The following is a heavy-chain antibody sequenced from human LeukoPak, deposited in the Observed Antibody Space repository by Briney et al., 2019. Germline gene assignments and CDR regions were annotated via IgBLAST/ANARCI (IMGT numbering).Heavy chain of an antibody. D-gene: IGHD5-24*01. CDR3: AKDRDGYNSLFDY. CDR1: GFTFDDYA. CDR2: ISWNSGSI. Sequence: GGSLRLSCAASGFTFDDYAMHWVRQAPGKGLEWVSGISWNSGSIGYADSVKGRFTISRDNAKNSLYLQMNSLRAEDTALYYCAKDRDGYNSLFDYWGQGTQVTVSS. V-gene: IGHV3-9*01. J-gene: IGHJ4*02.